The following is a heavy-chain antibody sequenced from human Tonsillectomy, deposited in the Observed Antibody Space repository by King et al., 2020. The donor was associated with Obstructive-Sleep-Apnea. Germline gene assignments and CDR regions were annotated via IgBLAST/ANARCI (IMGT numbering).Heavy chain of an antibody. V-gene: IGHV4-59*08. CDR2: IYSIGST. CDR1: GGSITSYY. CDR3: ARHPGLPAAGDY. Sequence: VQLQESGPGLVKPSETLSLTCTVSGGSITSYYWSWIRQPPGKGLEWIGYIYSIGSTNYNPSLKSRVTISVDTSKNQFSLKLSSVTAADTAVYYCARHPGLPAAGDYWGQGTLVTVSS. J-gene: IGHJ4*02. D-gene: IGHD6-13*01.